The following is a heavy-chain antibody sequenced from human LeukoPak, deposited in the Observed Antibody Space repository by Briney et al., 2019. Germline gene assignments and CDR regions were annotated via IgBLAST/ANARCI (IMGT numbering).Heavy chain of an antibody. J-gene: IGHJ4*02. CDR3: ARDYNS. CDR1: GFTFDDYA. V-gene: IGHV3-9*01. Sequence: GGSLRLSCAASGFTFDDYAMHWVRQAPGKGLEWVSGISWNSGNIGYADSVKGRFTISRDNAKNSLYLQLNSLRAEDTAVYYCARDYNSWGQGTLVAVSS. CDR2: ISWNSGNI.